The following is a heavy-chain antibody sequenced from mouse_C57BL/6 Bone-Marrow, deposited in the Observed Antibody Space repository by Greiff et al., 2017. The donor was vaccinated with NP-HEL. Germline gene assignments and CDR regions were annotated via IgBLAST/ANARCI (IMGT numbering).Heavy chain of an antibody. Sequence: DVKLVESGGGLVQSGRSLRLSCATSGFTFSDFYMEWVRQAPGKGLEWIAASRNKANDYTTEYSASVKGRFIVSRDTSQSILYLQMNALRAEDTAIYYCARDAGSNLGDYWGQGTSVTVSS. CDR2: SRNKANDYTT. D-gene: IGHD2-5*01. J-gene: IGHJ4*01. CDR3: ARDAGSNLGDY. V-gene: IGHV7-1*01. CDR1: GFTFSDFY.